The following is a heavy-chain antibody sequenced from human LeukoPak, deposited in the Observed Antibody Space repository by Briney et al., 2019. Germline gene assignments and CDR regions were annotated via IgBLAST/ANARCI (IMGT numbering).Heavy chain of an antibody. Sequence: GASVKVSCKASGYTFTSYYMHWVRQAPGQRLEWMGWINAGNGNTKYSQKFQGRVTITRDTSASTAYMELSSLRSEDTAVYYCASCPQVGATTNYYYYGMDVWGQGTTVTVSS. J-gene: IGHJ6*02. CDR1: GYTFTSYY. CDR3: ASCPQVGATTNYYYYGMDV. V-gene: IGHV1-3*01. CDR2: INAGNGNT. D-gene: IGHD1-26*01.